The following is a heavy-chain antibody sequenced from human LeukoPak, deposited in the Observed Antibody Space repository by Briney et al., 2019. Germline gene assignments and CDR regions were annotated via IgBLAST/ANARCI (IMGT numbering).Heavy chain of an antibody. CDR3: ARRFYDNLTGHTWYDY. Sequence: GGSLRLSCAASGFTFSSYWMSWVRQAPGKGLEWVAHIKQDGSEKYYVDSVKGRFTISRDNAKNSLYLQMNSLGAEDTAVYYCARRFYDNLTGHTWYDYWGQGTLVTVSS. D-gene: IGHD3-9*01. V-gene: IGHV3-7*03. J-gene: IGHJ4*02. CDR2: IKQDGSEK. CDR1: GFTFSSYW.